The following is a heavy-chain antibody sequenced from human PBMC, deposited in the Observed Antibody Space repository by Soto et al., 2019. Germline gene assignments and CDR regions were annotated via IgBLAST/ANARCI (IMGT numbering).Heavy chain of an antibody. CDR2: VYHSGTT. V-gene: IGHV4-4*02. D-gene: IGHD3-16*02. CDR3: EKDGSDRAYYSDK. Sequence: SETLSLTCVVSGASITSNNWWCWVRQPPGKGLEWVGEVYHSGTTNYNPSLKSRVTLSVDKSKNQFSLKVTSVTAADTAVYYCEKDGSDRAYYSDKWGQGTLVTVSS. CDR1: GASITSNNW. J-gene: IGHJ4*02.